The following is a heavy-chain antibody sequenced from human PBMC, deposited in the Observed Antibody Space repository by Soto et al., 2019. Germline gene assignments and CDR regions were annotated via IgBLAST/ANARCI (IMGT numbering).Heavy chain of an antibody. V-gene: IGHV3-74*01. CDR2: INSDGSTT. J-gene: IGHJ4*02. Sequence: PWGSLRLSCAASGFAFSSYWMHWVRQPPGKGLVWVSRINSDGSTTNYADSVKGRFTISRDNAKNTLYLQMNSLRAEDTAVYYCAGRDCTNGVCYFYWGQGTLVTVSS. CDR3: AGRDCTNGVCYFY. D-gene: IGHD2-8*01. CDR1: GFAFSSYW.